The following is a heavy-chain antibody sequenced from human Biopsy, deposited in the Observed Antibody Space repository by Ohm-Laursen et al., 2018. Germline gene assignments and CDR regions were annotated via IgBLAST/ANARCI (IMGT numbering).Heavy chain of an antibody. CDR2: VYYTGTT. Sequence: PSETLSLTCTVVSGGSPFTDSITRYYWNWIRQSPGKGLEWIGVVYYTGTTTYNPSFKSRVTLSMDTSNNQVSLRLLPVTAADTAVYFCARDLHGRGPNWGASTGVFDLWGHGTAVTVSS. CDR3: ARDLHGRGPNWGASTGVFDL. J-gene: IGHJ3*01. CDR1: GGSPFTDSITRYY. V-gene: IGHV4-59*12. D-gene: IGHD1-26*01.